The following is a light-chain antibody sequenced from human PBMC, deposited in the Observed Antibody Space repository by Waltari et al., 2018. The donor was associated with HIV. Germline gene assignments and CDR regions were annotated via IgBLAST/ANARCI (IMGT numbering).Light chain of an antibody. CDR3: ATWDDSLNGLV. CDR2: TDN. CDR1: TSNIGTNT. J-gene: IGLJ1*01. V-gene: IGLV1-44*01. Sequence: QSVLTQPPSASGAPGQSITISCSGSTSNIGTNTVNWYQQVPGSAPRVLFYTDNQRCPGVPDRFSGSKSGTSASLAINGLQSEDEASYFCATWDDSLNGLVFGTGTWVTVL.